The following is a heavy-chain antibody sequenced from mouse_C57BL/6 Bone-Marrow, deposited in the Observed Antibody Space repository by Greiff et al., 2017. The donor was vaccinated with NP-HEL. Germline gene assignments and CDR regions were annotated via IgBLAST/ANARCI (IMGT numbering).Heavy chain of an antibody. CDR3: ARGRGYYGSSYEKYYFDY. CDR1: GYTFTSYW. D-gene: IGHD1-1*01. CDR2: IDPSDSET. J-gene: IGHJ2*01. V-gene: IGHV1-52*01. Sequence: QVQLKQPGAELVRPGSSVKLSCKASGYTFTSYWMHWVKQRPIQGLEWIGNIDPSDSETHYNQKFKDKATLTVDKSSSTAYMQLSSLTSEDSAVYYCARGRGYYGSSYEKYYFDYWGQGTTLTVSS.